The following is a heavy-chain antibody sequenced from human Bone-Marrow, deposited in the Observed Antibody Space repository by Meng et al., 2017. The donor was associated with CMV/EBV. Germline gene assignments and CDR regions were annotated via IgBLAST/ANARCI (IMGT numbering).Heavy chain of an antibody. D-gene: IGHD3-16*02. V-gene: IGHV1-46*01. Sequence: ASVKVSCKASGYTFTSYYMHWVRQAPGQGLEWMGIINPSGGSTSYAQKFQGRVTMTRDTSTCTVYMELSSLRSEDTAVYYCARDLTRGRLSHYYYGMDVWGQGTTVTVSS. J-gene: IGHJ6*02. CDR2: INPSGGST. CDR3: ARDLTRGRLSHYYYGMDV. CDR1: GYTFTSYY.